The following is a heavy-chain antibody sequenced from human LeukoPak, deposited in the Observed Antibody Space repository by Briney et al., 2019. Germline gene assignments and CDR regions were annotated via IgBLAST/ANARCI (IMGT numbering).Heavy chain of an antibody. D-gene: IGHD3-22*01. J-gene: IGHJ4*02. CDR3: ASAITMIVVVNRYYFDY. CDR1: GGTFSSYA. CDR2: IIPIFGTA. V-gene: IGHV1-69*13. Sequence: SVKVSCKASGGTFSSYAISWVRQAPGQGLEWMGGIIPIFGTANYAQKFQGRATITADESTSTAYMELSSLRSENTAVYYCASAITMIVVVNRYYFDYWGQGTLVTVSS.